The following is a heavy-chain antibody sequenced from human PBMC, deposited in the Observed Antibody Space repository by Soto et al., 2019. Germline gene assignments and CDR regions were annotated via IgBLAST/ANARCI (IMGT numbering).Heavy chain of an antibody. Sequence: EVQLVESGGGLVQPGRSLRLSCAASGFTFDNYAMHWVRQAPGKGLEWVSGISSNSGNIGYADSVKGRFTISRDNAKNSLYLQMNSLRAEDTALYYCAKGGSSSWLRYGLDIWGQGTMVTASS. CDR2: ISSNSGNI. D-gene: IGHD2-2*01. J-gene: IGHJ3*02. V-gene: IGHV3-9*01. CDR3: AKGGSSSWLRYGLDI. CDR1: GFTFDNYA.